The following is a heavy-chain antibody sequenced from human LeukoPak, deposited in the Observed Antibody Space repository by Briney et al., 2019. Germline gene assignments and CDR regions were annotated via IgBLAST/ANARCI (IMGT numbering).Heavy chain of an antibody. J-gene: IGHJ4*02. CDR3: AKDIRYYYDSSGYYDY. D-gene: IGHD3-22*01. V-gene: IGHV3-9*03. Sequence: GGSLRLSCAVSGFTFDNYAMHWVRQAPGKGLEWVSSISWNSGSIGYADSVKGRFTISRDNAKNSLYLQMNSLRAEDMALYYCAKDIRYYYDSSGYYDYWGQGTLVTVSS. CDR2: ISWNSGSI. CDR1: GFTFDNYA.